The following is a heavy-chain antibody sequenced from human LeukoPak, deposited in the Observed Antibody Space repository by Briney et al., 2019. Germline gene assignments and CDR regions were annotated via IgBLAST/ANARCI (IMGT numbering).Heavy chain of an antibody. J-gene: IGHJ4*02. V-gene: IGHV4-30-4*01. D-gene: IGHD4-17*01. CDR3: ARRDVTTHRFDY. CDR2: IYHSGTS. Sequence: SETLSLTCTVSGDSISSGASYWSWIRRPPGEGLEWIGYIYHSGTSYYNPSLRSRVTISVDTSKNQFSLNLRSVTDADTAVYYCARRDVTTHRFDYWGQGALVTVSS. CDR1: GDSISSGASY.